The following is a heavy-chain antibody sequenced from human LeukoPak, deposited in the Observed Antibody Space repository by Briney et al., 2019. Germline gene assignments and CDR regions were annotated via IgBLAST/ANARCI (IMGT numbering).Heavy chain of an antibody. CDR1: GLNFRAYG. CDR3: ARDYFGSGTYYPYQYYGMDV. CDR2: ISGSGDST. J-gene: IGHJ6*02. Sequence: GSLRLSCAASGLNFRAYGMSWVRQAPGKGLEWVSTISGSGDSTYHADSVKGRFTISRDNSKNTLSLQMNSLRAEDTAVYFCARDYFGSGTYYPYQYYGMDVWGQGTTVTVS. V-gene: IGHV3-23*01. D-gene: IGHD3-10*01.